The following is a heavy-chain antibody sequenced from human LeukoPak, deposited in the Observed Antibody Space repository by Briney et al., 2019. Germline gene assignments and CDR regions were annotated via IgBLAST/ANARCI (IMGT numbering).Heavy chain of an antibody. CDR3: ARESMVYARYFGY. D-gene: IGHD2-8*01. V-gene: IGHV3-30-3*01. Sequence: PGGSLRLSCAASGFNFYNAWMTWVRQAPGRGLEWVAVLTYDASDKYYTDSVKGRFTISRDNSKKTVYLQINSLRGEDTAVYYCARESMVYARYFGYWGQGTLVTVSS. J-gene: IGHJ4*02. CDR2: LTYDASDK. CDR1: GFNFYNAW.